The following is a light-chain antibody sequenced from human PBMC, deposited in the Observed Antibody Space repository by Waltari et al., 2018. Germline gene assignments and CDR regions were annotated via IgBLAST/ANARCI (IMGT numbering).Light chain of an antibody. CDR3: AAWDDSLHGHWV. V-gene: IGLV1-44*01. Sequence: QSVLTQPPSTSGTPGQRVIISCSGSSSNIGSNVVNWYQQLPGKAPKLVIYRNDRRPSGVPDRFPGSKSGTSASLAISGLQGEDEADYYCAAWDDSLHGHWVFGGGTKVTVL. CDR1: SSNIGSNV. J-gene: IGLJ3*02. CDR2: RND.